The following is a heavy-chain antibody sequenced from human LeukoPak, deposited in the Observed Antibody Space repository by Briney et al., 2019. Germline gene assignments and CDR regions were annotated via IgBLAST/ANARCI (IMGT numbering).Heavy chain of an antibody. V-gene: IGHV3-30*03. CDR3: GREGGGHYFYVWAV. D-gene: IGHD3-16*01. J-gene: IGHJ6*02. CDR1: GFTFSSYG. Sequence: GGSLRLSCSASGFTFSSYGMHWVRQAPGKGLEWVALISFDSSNRHYGDSVTGRFTISRDNSQNMLYLQMSSLRPDDTAVYFCGREGGGHYFYVWAVGGQGTTVTVSS. CDR2: ISFDSSNR.